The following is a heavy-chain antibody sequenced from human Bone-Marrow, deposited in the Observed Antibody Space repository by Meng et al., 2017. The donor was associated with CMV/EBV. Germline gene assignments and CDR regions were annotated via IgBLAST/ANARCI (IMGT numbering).Heavy chain of an antibody. D-gene: IGHD3-3*01. J-gene: IGHJ6*02. Sequence: ASVKVSCKASGYTFTSYEINWVRQATGQGLEWMGWMNPNSGNTGYAQKFQGRVTMTRNTSISTAYMELSSLRSEDTAVYYCARQGGYYDFWSGYHPYYYYGMDVWGQGTTVTVSS. CDR1: GYTFTSYE. CDR2: MNPNSGNT. CDR3: ARQGGYYDFWSGYHPYYYYGMDV. V-gene: IGHV1-8*01.